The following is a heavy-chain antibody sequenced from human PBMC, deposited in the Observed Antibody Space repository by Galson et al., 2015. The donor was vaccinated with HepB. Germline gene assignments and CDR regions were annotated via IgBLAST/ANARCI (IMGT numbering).Heavy chain of an antibody. V-gene: IGHV1-18*01. CDR1: GYTFTSYG. CDR3: ATRTLPPYELGGMDV. Sequence: SVKVSCKASGYTFTSYGISWVRQAPGQGLEWMGWISAYNGNTNYAQKLQGRVTMTTDTSTSTAYMELRSLRSDDTAVYYCATRTLPPYELGGMDVWGQGTTVTVSS. J-gene: IGHJ6*02. D-gene: IGHD3-22*01. CDR2: ISAYNGNT.